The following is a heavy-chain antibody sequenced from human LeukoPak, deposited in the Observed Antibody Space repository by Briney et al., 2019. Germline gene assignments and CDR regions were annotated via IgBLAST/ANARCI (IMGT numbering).Heavy chain of an antibody. D-gene: IGHD5-12*01. V-gene: IGHV4-34*01. CDR3: ARGGRVATIGWFDP. CDR1: GGSFSRYH. J-gene: IGHJ5*02. Sequence: KSSETLSLTCAVYGGSFSRYHWSWIRQPPGKGLEWIGEINHSGSTNYNPSLKSRVTISVDTSKNQFSLKLSSVTAADTAVYYCARGGRVATIGWFDPWGQGTLVTVSS. CDR2: INHSGST.